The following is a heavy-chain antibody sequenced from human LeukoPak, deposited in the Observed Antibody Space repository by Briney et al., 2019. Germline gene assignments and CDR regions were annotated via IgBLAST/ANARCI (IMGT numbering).Heavy chain of an antibody. V-gene: IGHV4-34*01. D-gene: IGHD6-6*01. CDR3: ARGSLIAARAYNWFDP. J-gene: IGHJ5*02. Sequence: SETLSLTCAVYGGSFSGYYWSWIRQPPGKGLEWIGEINHSGSTNYNPSLKSRVTISVDTSKNQFSLKLSSVTAADTAVYYCARGSLIAARAYNWFDPWGQGTLVTVSS. CDR1: GGSFSGYY. CDR2: INHSGST.